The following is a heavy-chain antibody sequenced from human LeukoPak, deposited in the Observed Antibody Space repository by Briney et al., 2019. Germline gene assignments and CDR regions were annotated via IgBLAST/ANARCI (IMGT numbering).Heavy chain of an antibody. CDR3: TRGPGYDYVWGSFHADY. CDR2: ITSSGNNI. Sequence: PGGSLRLSCAASGFIFNSYAMHWVRQAPGRGLEYVSAITSSGNNIFYADSVKGRFTISRDNSKNTLYLQMGSLRAEDMAVYYCTRGPGYDYVWGSFHADYWGQGTLVTVSS. V-gene: IGHV3-64*02. J-gene: IGHJ4*02. CDR1: GFIFNSYA. D-gene: IGHD3-16*01.